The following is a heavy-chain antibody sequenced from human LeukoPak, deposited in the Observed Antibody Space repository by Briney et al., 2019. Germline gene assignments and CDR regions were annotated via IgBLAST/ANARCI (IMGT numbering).Heavy chain of an antibody. CDR1: GYTFTSYD. J-gene: IGHJ4*02. CDR3: ARRSDDYDSSAYYH. V-gene: IGHV1-8*02. CDR2: VNPNSGNT. Sequence: ASVRVSCKASGYTFTSYDMNWARQATGQGIEWMGWVNPNSGNTGYAQKFQSRVTTTMDPSISTAYMELSSLRSEDTAVYYCARRSDDYDSSAYYHWGQGTLVTVSS. D-gene: IGHD3-22*01.